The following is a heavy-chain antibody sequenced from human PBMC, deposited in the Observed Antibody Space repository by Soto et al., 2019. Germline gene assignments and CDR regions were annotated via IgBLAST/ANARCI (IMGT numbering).Heavy chain of an antibody. J-gene: IGHJ4*02. CDR1: VGSFNGYY. Sequence: SETLSLTCAVYVGSFNGYYWSWIRQPPGKGLEWIGEINHSGSTNYNPSLKSRVTISVDTSKNQFSLKLSSVTAADTAVYYCARGSKTWIQLWMFDYWGQGTLVTVSS. CDR2: INHSGST. D-gene: IGHD5-18*01. CDR3: ARGSKTWIQLWMFDY. V-gene: IGHV4-34*01.